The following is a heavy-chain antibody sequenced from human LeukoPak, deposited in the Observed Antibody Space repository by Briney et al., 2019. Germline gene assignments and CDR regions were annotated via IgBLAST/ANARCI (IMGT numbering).Heavy chain of an antibody. CDR3: AKWGMTTVTTYFDY. CDR1: GFPFSSYA. Sequence: PGGSLRLSCAASGFPFSSYAMSWVRQAPGKGLEWVSAISGSGGSTYYADSVKGRFTISRDNSKNTLYLQMNSLRGEDTAVYYWAKWGMTTVTTYFDYWGQGTLVTVSS. D-gene: IGHD4-17*01. J-gene: IGHJ4*02. CDR2: ISGSGGST. V-gene: IGHV3-23*01.